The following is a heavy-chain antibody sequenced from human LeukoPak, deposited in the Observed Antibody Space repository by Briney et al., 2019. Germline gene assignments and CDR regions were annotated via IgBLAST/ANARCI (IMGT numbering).Heavy chain of an antibody. Sequence: KPSETLSPTCPVPGCPFSSYYWTWFPQPPGKGLGWIGLFDYIVGTNYNPSLKSPVTTSADTTKNHSCLKLSTVTAPDTPAYYSARFYGSGSLNYYYYYYMDVWGKGTTVTVSS. CDR1: GCPFSSYY. V-gene: IGHV4-59*01. J-gene: IGHJ6*03. CDR2: FDYIVGT. CDR3: ARFYGSGSLNYYYYYYMDV. D-gene: IGHD3-10*01.